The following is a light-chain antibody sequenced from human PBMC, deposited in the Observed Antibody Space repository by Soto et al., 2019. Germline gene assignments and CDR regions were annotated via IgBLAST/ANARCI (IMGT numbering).Light chain of an antibody. CDR3: QEYNNWHPIT. J-gene: IGKJ4*01. CDR1: QSISSK. CDR2: GAS. Sequence: EIVMTQSPATLFVSPGDRATLSCRASQSISSKLAWYQQKPGQAPRLLIYGASTRATGIPVRFSGSGSGTEFTLTITSLQSEDFAVYYCQEYNNWHPITFGGGTKVDIK. V-gene: IGKV3-15*01.